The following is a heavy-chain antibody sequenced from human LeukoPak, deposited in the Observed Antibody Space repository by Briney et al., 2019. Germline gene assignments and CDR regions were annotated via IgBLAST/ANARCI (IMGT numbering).Heavy chain of an antibody. V-gene: IGHV4-30-2*01. CDR1: GVSISSGGYS. J-gene: IGHJ4*02. Sequence: SETLSLTCAVSGVSISSGGYSWSWIRQPPGKGLEWIGYIYHSGSTYYNPSLKSRVTISVDRSKNQFSLKLSSVTAADTAVYYCARTPDFDYWGQGTLVTVSS. CDR3: ARTPDFDY. CDR2: IYHSGST.